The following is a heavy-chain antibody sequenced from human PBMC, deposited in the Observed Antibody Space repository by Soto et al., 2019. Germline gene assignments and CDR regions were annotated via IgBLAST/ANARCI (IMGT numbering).Heavy chain of an antibody. D-gene: IGHD3-10*01. V-gene: IGHV3-33*01. Sequence: GGSLRLSCAASGFTFSSYGMHWVREAPGKGLEWVAVIWYDGSNKYYADSVKGRFTISRDNSKNTLYLQMNSLRAEDTAVYYCARDYLIVGYGSGSTLDYWGQGTLVTVSS. J-gene: IGHJ4*02. CDR3: ARDYLIVGYGSGSTLDY. CDR1: GFTFSSYG. CDR2: IWYDGSNK.